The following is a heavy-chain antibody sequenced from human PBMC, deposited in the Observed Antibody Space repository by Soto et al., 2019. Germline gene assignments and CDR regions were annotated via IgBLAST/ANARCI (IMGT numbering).Heavy chain of an antibody. CDR3: ARETVMDSNPKGVSFDY. J-gene: IGHJ4*02. CDR1: GYTFTDYY. Sequence: ASVKVSCKASGYTFTDYYMHWVRQAPGQGLEWMGWINPNSGGTNYAQKFQGRVTMTRDTSISTAYMELSRLRSDDTAVYYCARETVMDSNPKGVSFDYWGQGTLVTVSS. V-gene: IGHV1-2*02. CDR2: INPNSGGT. D-gene: IGHD2-8*01.